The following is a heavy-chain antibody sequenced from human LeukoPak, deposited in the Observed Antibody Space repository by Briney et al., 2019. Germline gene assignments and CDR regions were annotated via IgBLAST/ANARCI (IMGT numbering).Heavy chain of an antibody. V-gene: IGHV4-39*01. J-gene: IGHJ4*02. D-gene: IGHD6-25*01. CDR1: GGSISPISSSTYY. Sequence: SETLSLTCTVSGGSISPISSSTYYWGWIRQAPGKGLEWIGSLFYGENTHYNPFLKSRATLSVDASNNQFSLELTSVTAADAAVYFCARQLPTAAADTRGYFDYWGQGTVVTVSS. CDR3: ARQLPTAAADTRGYFDY. CDR2: LFYGENT.